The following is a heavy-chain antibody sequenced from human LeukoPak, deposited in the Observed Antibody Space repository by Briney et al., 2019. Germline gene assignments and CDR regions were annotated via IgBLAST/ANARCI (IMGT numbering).Heavy chain of an antibody. D-gene: IGHD4-17*01. J-gene: IGHJ4*02. CDR1: GYTFTSYY. CDR3: AGGPDYGDHSFDY. V-gene: IGHV1-46*01. Sequence: GGSLRLSCAASGYTFTSYYMHWVRQAPGQGLEWMGIINPSGGSTSYAQKFQGRVTMTRDTSTSTVYMELSSLRSEDTAVYYCAGGPDYGDHSFDYWGQGTLVTVSS. CDR2: INPSGGST.